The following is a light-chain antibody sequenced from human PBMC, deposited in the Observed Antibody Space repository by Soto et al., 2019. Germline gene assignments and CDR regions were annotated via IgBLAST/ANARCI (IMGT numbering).Light chain of an antibody. CDR2: GAS. Sequence: EIVLTQSPGTLSLSPGERATLSCRASQSGSNNYLAWYQQKPGQAPRLLIYGASNRATGIPDRFSGSGSGADVTLTISRLEPEDFAGYYCQQYGSSGTFGQGTKVEIK. CDR3: QQYGSSGT. V-gene: IGKV3-20*01. J-gene: IGKJ1*01. CDR1: QSGSNNY.